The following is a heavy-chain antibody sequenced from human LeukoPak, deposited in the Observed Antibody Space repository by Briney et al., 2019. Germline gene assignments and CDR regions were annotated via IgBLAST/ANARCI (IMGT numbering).Heavy chain of an antibody. CDR2: INSDGSNI. J-gene: IGHJ4*02. CDR3: ASQFSTGGY. Sequence: PGGSLRLSCAASGFTFSSYWMHWVRQAPGKGLVWVSRINSDGSNIAYADSVKGRFTISRDNAKNTLYVQMNSLRAEDTAVYYCASQFSTGGYWGQGTLVTVSS. V-gene: IGHV3-74*01. D-gene: IGHD1-14*01. CDR1: GFTFSSYW.